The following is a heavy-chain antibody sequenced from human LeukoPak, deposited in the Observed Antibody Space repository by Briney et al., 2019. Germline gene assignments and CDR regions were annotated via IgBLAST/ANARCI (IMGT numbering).Heavy chain of an antibody. CDR1: GFTFSSYE. J-gene: IGHJ3*02. D-gene: IGHD3-3*01. V-gene: IGHV3-21*01. CDR2: ISTSSSYI. Sequence: GGSLRLSCAASGFTFSSYEMNWVRQAPGKGLEWVSSISTSSSYIYYADSVKGRFTISRDNAKKSLYLQMNSLRAEDTAVYYCASAGFLEWLFDAFDIWGQGTMVTVSS. CDR3: ASAGFLEWLFDAFDI.